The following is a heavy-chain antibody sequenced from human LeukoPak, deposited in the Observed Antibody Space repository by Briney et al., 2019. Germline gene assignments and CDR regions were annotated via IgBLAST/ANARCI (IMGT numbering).Heavy chain of an antibody. V-gene: IGHV3-21*01. CDR2: ISSSSSYI. J-gene: IGHJ4*02. CDR3: ARDFSGSYYFDY. CDR1: GFPFSTFP. D-gene: IGHD5-12*01. Sequence: GGSLRLSCQASGFPFSTFPMSWVRQAPGKGLEWVSSISSSSSYIYYADSVKGRFTISRDNAKNSLYLQMNSLRAEDTAVYYCARDFSGSYYFDYWGQGTLVTVSS.